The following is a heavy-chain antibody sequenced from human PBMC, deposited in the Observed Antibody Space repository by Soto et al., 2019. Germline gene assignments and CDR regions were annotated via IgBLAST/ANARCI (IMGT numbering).Heavy chain of an antibody. D-gene: IGHD6-19*01. CDR2: ISYDGSNK. J-gene: IGHJ4*02. Sequence: QVQLVESGGGVVQPGRSLRLSCAASGFTFSSYGMHWVRQAPGKGLEWVAVISYDGSNKYYADSVKGRFTISRDNSKNTLYLQMNGLRAEDTAVYDCAKSSSGWFDYWGQGTLVTVSS. V-gene: IGHV3-30*18. CDR3: AKSSSGWFDY. CDR1: GFTFSSYG.